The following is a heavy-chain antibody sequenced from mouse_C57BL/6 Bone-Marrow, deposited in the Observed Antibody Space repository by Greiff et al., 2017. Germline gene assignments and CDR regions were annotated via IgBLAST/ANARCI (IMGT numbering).Heavy chain of an antibody. CDR2: IYPGSGNT. CDR3: AREVIDYGNYLDY. J-gene: IGHJ4*01. D-gene: IGHD2-1*01. Sequence: QVQLQQSGAELVRPGASVKLSCKASGYTFTDYYINWVKQRPGQGLEWIARIYPGSGNTYYNEKFKGKATLTAEKSSSTAYMQLSSLTSEDSAVYFCAREVIDYGNYLDYWGQGTSVTVSS. CDR1: GYTFTDYY. V-gene: IGHV1-76*01.